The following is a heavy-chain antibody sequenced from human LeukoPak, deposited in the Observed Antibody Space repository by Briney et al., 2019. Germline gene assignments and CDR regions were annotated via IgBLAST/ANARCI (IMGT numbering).Heavy chain of an antibody. Sequence: GGSLRLSCAASGFTFSSYWMSWVRQTPGKGLEGLANIKQDGGQKYYVDSVKGRFTVSRDNAKNSLYLQMNTLRAEDTAVYYCARGIIVVTALYFDSWGQGTLVTVSS. V-gene: IGHV3-7*03. CDR1: GFTFSSYW. CDR3: ARGIIVVTALYFDS. J-gene: IGHJ4*02. D-gene: IGHD2-21*02. CDR2: IKQDGGQK.